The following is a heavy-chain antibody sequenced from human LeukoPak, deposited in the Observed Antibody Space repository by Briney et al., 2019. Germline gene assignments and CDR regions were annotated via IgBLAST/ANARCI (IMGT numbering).Heavy chain of an antibody. CDR3: ARVLPYGSGIQEY. Sequence: GGSLRLSCAASGFTFSSFWMSWVRQVPGKGLEWVAHIKEDGSEKYYIDSVKGRFTISRDNAKNSVYLQMNSLRVEDTAVYYCARVLPYGSGIQEYWGQGTLVTVSS. CDR1: GFTFSSFW. D-gene: IGHD3-10*01. CDR2: IKEDGSEK. V-gene: IGHV3-7*04. J-gene: IGHJ4*02.